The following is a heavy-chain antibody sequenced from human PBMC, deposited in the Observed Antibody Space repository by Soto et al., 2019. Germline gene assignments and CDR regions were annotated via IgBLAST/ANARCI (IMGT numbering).Heavy chain of an antibody. CDR2: IIPLFGTT. V-gene: IGHV1-69*06. J-gene: IGHJ5*02. CDR3: AGGFMVRGGDAWFDT. CDR1: EGTFSTHA. Sequence: QVHLEQSGAEVKKPGSSVKVSCKASEGTFSTHAISWVRQAPEEGLEWMGGIIPLFGTTNYAQKFQGRVTIIADKSTSTVSMELISLRSEDTAIYYCAGGFMVRGGDAWFDTWGQGTLVTVYS. D-gene: IGHD3-10*01.